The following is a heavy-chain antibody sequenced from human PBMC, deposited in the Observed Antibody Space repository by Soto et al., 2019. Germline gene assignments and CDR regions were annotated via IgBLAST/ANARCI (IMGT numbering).Heavy chain of an antibody. CDR1: GGSISSSNW. J-gene: IGHJ6*02. CDR3: ARVRPGYSRSSNDV. D-gene: IGHD6-6*01. CDR2: IYHSGST. V-gene: IGHV4-4*02. Sequence: SETLSLTCAVSGGSISSSNWWSWVRQPPGKGLEWIGEIYHSGSTNYNPSLKSRVTISVDKSKNQFSLKINSVTAADTAVYYCARVRPGYSRSSNDVWRQGPTVTVSS.